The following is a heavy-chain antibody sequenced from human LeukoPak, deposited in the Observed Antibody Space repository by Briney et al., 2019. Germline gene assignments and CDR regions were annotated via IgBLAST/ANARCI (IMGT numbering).Heavy chain of an antibody. D-gene: IGHD6-6*01. CDR2: INPNSGGT. J-gene: IGHJ3*02. CDR3: AGYGIAARPRAFDI. V-gene: IGHV1-2*02. Sequence: ASVKVSCKASGYTFTGYYMHWVRQVPGQGLEWMGWINPNSGGTNYAQKFQGRVTMTRDTSISTAYMELSRLRSDDTAVYYCAGYGIAARPRAFDIWGQGTMVTVSS. CDR1: GYTFTGYY.